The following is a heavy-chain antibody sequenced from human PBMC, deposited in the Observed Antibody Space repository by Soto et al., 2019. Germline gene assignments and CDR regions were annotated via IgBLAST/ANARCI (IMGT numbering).Heavy chain of an antibody. D-gene: IGHD2-8*02. J-gene: IGHJ4*02. CDR3: ARDKITGLFDY. V-gene: IGHV4-34*01. Sequence: SETLSLTCTVYGGSFSGYYWSWIRQPPGKGLEWIGEINHSGSTNYNPSLKSRVTISVDTSKNQFSLKLTSVTAADTAVYYCARDKITGLFDYWGQGTLVTVSS. CDR1: GGSFSGYY. CDR2: INHSGST.